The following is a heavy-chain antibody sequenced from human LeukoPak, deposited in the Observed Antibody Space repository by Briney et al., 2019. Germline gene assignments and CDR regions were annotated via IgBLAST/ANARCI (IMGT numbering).Heavy chain of an antibody. CDR3: ARAGGTFDN. V-gene: IGHV4-59*01. Sequence: SETLSLTCTVSGGSISTYYWNWIRQPPGKGLEWIGYIHYSGSTKYNPSLKSRVTVSVDTSKNQFSLKLTSVTAADTAVYYCARAGGTFDNWGQGTLVTISS. CDR2: IHYSGST. CDR1: GGSISTYY. D-gene: IGHD1-1*01. J-gene: IGHJ4*02.